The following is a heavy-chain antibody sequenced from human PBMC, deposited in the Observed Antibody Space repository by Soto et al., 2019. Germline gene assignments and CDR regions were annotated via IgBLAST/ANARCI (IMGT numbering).Heavy chain of an antibody. D-gene: IGHD3-3*01. CDR2: VYHTGRT. CDR1: GGSFNSGSYS. CDR3: ARDFAYFDS. Sequence: SETLSLTCTVSGGSFNSGSYSWIWVRHPPGKGLEWIGYVYHTGRTSYNPSLKSRVSISMDTSKNQFSLNLDSVTAADTAVYFCARDFAYFDSWGQGTLVTVSS. J-gene: IGHJ4*02. V-gene: IGHV4-61*01.